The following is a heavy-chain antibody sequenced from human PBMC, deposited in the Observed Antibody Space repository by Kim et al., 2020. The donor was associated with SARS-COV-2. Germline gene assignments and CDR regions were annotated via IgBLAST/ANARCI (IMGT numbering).Heavy chain of an antibody. J-gene: IGHJ2*01. Sequence: ASVKVSCTASGYSFTGYYMNWVRQAPGQGLEWMGRINPNTGGTSYAQKFQGRVTMTSDTSISTAYMELSSLTSDDTAVYYCVRLTSNYWYCDLWGRGTLVTVSS. CDR3: VRLTSNYWYCDL. CDR1: GYSFTGYY. V-gene: IGHV1-2*06. CDR2: INPNTGGT.